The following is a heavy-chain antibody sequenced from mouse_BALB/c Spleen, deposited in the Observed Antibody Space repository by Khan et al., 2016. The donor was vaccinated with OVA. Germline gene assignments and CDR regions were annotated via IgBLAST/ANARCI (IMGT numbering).Heavy chain of an antibody. CDR3: ARKDYYDYDPFPY. Sequence: EVKLLESGPGLVKPSQSLSLTCTVTGYSITSEYAWNWIRQFPGNKLEWMGYINYSGNTRFNPSLKSRASITRDTSKNQFFLQLNSVTTEDTATYYCARKDYYDYDPFPYWGQGTLVTVLA. CDR2: INYSGNT. J-gene: IGHJ3*01. CDR1: GYSITSEYA. V-gene: IGHV3-2*02. D-gene: IGHD2-4*01.